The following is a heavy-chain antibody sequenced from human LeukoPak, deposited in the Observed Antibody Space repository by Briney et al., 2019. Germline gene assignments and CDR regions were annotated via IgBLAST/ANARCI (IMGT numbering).Heavy chain of an antibody. CDR1: GFSFSNSW. Sequence: PGGSLRLSCAASGFSFSNSWMHWVRQAPGKGLVWVSRISSDGTETDYADSVQGRFTISRDNAKNTLYLQMNSLRAEDTAVYYCSRDWKFDYWGQGTLVTVSS. D-gene: IGHD1-1*01. J-gene: IGHJ4*02. V-gene: IGHV3-74*01. CDR3: SRDWKFDY. CDR2: ISSDGTET.